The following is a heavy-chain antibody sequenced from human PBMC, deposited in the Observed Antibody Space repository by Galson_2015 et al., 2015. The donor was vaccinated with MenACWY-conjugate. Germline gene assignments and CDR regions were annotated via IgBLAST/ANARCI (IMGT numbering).Heavy chain of an antibody. CDR3: SRTGATPGDY. CDR1: GFSLSTSGVG. V-gene: IGHV2-5*02. J-gene: IGHJ4*02. CDR2: IYWDDDK. D-gene: IGHD2-15*01. Sequence: PALVKPTQTLTLTCTFSGFSLSTSGVGVGWIRQPPREALEWLAPIYWDDDKRYSPSLRSRLTITKDTSKNHVVLTMTNMDPVDTATYYCSRTGATPGDYWGQGTLVTVSS.